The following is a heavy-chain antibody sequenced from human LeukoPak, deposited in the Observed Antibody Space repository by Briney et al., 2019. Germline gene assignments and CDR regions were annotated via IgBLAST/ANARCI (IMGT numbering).Heavy chain of an antibody. Sequence: GRSLRLSCAASGITFSSFGMHWVRQAPGKGLEWVAVISYDGSNKYYADSVKGRFTISRDNSKNTLYLQINSLRAEDTAVYYCARLRGGSYPDDYWGQGTLVTVSS. J-gene: IGHJ4*02. CDR3: ARLRGGSYPDDY. CDR2: ISYDGSNK. CDR1: GITFSSFG. V-gene: IGHV3-30*03. D-gene: IGHD1-26*01.